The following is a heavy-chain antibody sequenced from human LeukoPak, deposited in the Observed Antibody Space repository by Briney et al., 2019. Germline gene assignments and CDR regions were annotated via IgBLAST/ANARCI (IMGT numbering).Heavy chain of an antibody. CDR2: IIPIFGTA. J-gene: IGHJ6*03. CDR1: GGTFSSYA. D-gene: IGHD2-2*01. Sequence: SGKVSCKASGGTFSSYAISWVRQAPGQGLEWMGGIIPIFGTANYAKKFQGRVTITTDESTSTAYMELSSLRSEDTAVYYCASGEVVPAAEYYYMDVWGKGTTVTVSS. V-gene: IGHV1-69*05. CDR3: ASGEVVPAAEYYYMDV.